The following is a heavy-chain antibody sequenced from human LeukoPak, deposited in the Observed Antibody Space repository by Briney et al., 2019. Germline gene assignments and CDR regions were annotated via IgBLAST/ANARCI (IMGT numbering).Heavy chain of an antibody. CDR2: IYSGGST. J-gene: IGHJ4*02. Sequence: GGSLRLSCAASGFTFSSYAMSWVRQAPGKGLEWVSVIYSGGSTYYADSVKGRFTISRDNSKNTLYLQMNSLRAEDTAVYYCARAYYYDSSGYYPFDYWGQGTLVTVSS. CDR3: ARAYYYDSSGYYPFDY. CDR1: GFTFSSYA. V-gene: IGHV3-53*01. D-gene: IGHD3-22*01.